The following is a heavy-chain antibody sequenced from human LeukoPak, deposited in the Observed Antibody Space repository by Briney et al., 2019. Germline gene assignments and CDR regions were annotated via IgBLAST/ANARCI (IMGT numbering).Heavy chain of an antibody. J-gene: IGHJ4*02. Sequence: GGSLRLSCEVSGITLSNYGMSWVRQAPGKGLEWVAGISGSGGGTNYAESVKGRFTISRDNSKNTLYLQMNSLRAEDTAVYFCAKRGVVIRVILVGFHKEAYYFDSWGQGALVSVSS. D-gene: IGHD3-22*01. CDR2: ISGSGGGT. CDR1: GITLSNYG. CDR3: AKRGVVIRVILVGFHKEAYYFDS. V-gene: IGHV3-23*01.